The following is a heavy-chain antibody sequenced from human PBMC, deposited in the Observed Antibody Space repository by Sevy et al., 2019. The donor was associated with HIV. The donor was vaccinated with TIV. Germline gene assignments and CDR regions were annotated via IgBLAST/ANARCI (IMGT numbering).Heavy chain of an antibody. J-gene: IGHJ4*02. CDR1: GFTFGDYA. CDR2: IRRNSHEPYGGTT. Sequence: GGALRLSCTSSGFTFGDYAMSWFRQAPGKGLEWVAFIRRNSHEPYGGTTEYAASVKGRFTISRDDSKSIAYLQMNSLKTEDTAVYYCTRPLATADTPEYFFDYWGQGILVTVSS. V-gene: IGHV3-49*03. CDR3: TRPLATADTPEYFFDY. D-gene: IGHD5-12*01.